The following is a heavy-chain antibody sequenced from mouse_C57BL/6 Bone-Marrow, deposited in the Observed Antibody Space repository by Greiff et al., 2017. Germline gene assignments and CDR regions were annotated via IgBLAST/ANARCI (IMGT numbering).Heavy chain of an antibody. V-gene: IGHV1-55*01. J-gene: IGHJ3*01. CDR3: ARCGPDGYYRFAY. CDR1: GYNFTSYW. CDR2: IYPGSGST. Sequence: VQLQQPGAELVKPGASVKMSCKASGYNFTSYWITWVKQRPGQGLEWIGGIYPGSGSTNYNAKFQSKDTLTVATSSSTAYMQLSSLTSEDSAVYYCARCGPDGYYRFAYWGQGTLVTVSA. D-gene: IGHD2-3*01.